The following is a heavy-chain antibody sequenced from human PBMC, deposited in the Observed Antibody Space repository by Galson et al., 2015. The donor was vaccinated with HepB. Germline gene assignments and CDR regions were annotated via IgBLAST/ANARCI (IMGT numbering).Heavy chain of an antibody. CDR2: ISYDGSNK. Sequence: SLRLSCAASGFTFSSYAMHWVRQAPGKGLEWVAVISYDGSNKYYADSVKGRFTISRDNSKNTLYLQMNSLRAEDTAVYYCARDRIVVVPAANAYYYYYYMDVWGKGTTVTVSS. J-gene: IGHJ6*03. D-gene: IGHD2-2*01. CDR3: ARDRIVVVPAANAYYYYYYMDV. V-gene: IGHV3-30-3*01. CDR1: GFTFSSYA.